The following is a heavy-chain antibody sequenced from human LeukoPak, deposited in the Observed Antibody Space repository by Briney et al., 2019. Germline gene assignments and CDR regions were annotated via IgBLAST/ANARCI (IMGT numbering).Heavy chain of an antibody. CDR3: ARDRHEPGP. V-gene: IGHV4-38-2*02. J-gene: IGHJ3*01. Sequence: SETLSLTCTVSGYSISSGYYWGWLRQPPGKGLEWIGSIYHSGITYYNPSLKSRVTISADTPKNQFSLKLSSVTAADTAMYYCARDRHEPGPWGPGTMVTVSS. CDR1: GYSISSGYY. CDR2: IYHSGIT.